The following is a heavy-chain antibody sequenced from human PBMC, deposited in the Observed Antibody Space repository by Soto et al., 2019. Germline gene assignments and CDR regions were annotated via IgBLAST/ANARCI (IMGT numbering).Heavy chain of an antibody. CDR2: INRSGST. CDR1: GGSFSGNY. J-gene: IGHJ5*02. CDR3: ARGRRQQFVRSAASDWFDP. V-gene: IGHV4-34*01. D-gene: IGHD6-6*01. Sequence: QVQLQQWGAGLLKPSETLSLTCAVYGGSFSGNYWSWIRQPPGKGLEWIGEINRSGSTNSNPSLKSRVTISVDTSKNQFSLKLSSVTAADTAVYFCARGRRQQFVRSAASDWFDPWGQVTLVTVSS.